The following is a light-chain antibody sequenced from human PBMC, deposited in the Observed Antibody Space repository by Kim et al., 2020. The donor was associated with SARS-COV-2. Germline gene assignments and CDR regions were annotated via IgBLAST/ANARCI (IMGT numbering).Light chain of an antibody. Sequence: VSPQQTGSITCAGDKLGDKDACWYQQQPGQSPVLVIHQDSKRPSGTPERFAGTNSENTATLTIGGTQAMDEADYYCQAYDSSTAVFGGGTQLTVL. CDR1: KLGDKD. J-gene: IGLJ2*01. V-gene: IGLV3-1*01. CDR3: QAYDSSTAV. CDR2: QDS.